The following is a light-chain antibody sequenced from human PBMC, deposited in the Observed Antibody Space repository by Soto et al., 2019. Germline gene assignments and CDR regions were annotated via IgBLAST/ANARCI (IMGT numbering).Light chain of an antibody. CDR2: DTS. CDR3: QQRSNWPIT. CDR1: QSVSNF. J-gene: IGKJ5*01. V-gene: IGKV3-11*01. Sequence: MVLTQSPGTLSLSPGKRATLSCRASQSVSNFLAWYQQKPGQAPRLLIYDTSNRATGIPARFSGSGSGTDFTLTINNLDPEDFAVYYCQQRSNWPITFGQGTRLEI.